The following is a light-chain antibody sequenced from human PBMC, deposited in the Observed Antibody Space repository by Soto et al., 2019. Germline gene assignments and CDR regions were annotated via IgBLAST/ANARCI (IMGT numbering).Light chain of an antibody. Sequence: EIVMTQSPATLSVSPGERATLSCRASQSVNSNLAWYQQKPGQAPRLLIFDASNRAADIPDRFSGSGSGTDFTLIISRLEPEDFAVYHCQQYAISPWTFGQGTKVDIK. CDR3: QQYAISPWT. CDR1: QSVNSN. CDR2: DAS. J-gene: IGKJ1*01. V-gene: IGKV3-20*01.